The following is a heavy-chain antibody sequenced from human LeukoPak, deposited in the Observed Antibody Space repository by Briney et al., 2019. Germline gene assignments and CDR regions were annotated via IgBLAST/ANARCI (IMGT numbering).Heavy chain of an antibody. CDR1: GGSFSGYY. CDR2: INHSGST. CDR3: AREPLYYDSSGPDAFDI. J-gene: IGHJ3*02. Sequence: SETLSLTCAVYGGSFSGYYWSWIRQPPGKGLEWIGEINHSGSTNYNPSLKSRVTISVDTSKNQFSLKLSSVTAADTAVYYCAREPLYYDSSGPDAFDIWGQGTMVTVSS. D-gene: IGHD3-22*01. V-gene: IGHV4-34*01.